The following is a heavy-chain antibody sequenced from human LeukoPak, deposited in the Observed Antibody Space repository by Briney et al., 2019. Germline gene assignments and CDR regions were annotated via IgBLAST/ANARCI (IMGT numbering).Heavy chain of an antibody. J-gene: IGHJ6*04. CDR1: GGSFSGYY. V-gene: IGHV4-34*01. Sequence: SETLSLTCAVYGGSFSGYYWSWIRQPPGKGLEWIGEINHSGSTNYNPSLKSRVTISVDTSKNQFSLKLSSVTAADTSVYYCARLEYYQTMDVWGKGTTVTISS. CDR3: ARLEYYQTMDV. D-gene: IGHD2/OR15-2a*01. CDR2: INHSGST.